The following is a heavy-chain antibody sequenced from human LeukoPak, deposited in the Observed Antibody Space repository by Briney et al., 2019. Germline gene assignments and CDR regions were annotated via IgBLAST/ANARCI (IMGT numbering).Heavy chain of an antibody. CDR1: GGSISSGGYY. CDR2: IYYTGST. V-gene: IGHV4-31*03. J-gene: IGHJ4*02. CDR3: ARVRAVAGSVSFDY. D-gene: IGHD6-19*01. Sequence: PSETLSLTCTVSGGSISSGGYYWSWMRQHPGKGLESIGYIYYTGSTYYNPSLKSRLTISVDTSKNQFSLNLSSVTAADTAVYYCARVRAVAGSVSFDYWGQGTLVTVSS.